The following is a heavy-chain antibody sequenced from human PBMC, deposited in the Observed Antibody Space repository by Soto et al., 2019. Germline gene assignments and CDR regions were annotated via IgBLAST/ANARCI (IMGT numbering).Heavy chain of an antibody. Sequence: GASVKVSCKASGFTFSNSAMQWVRQARGQRLEWMGWIVVGSGNTKYAQKFQERVIITRDMSTSTVYMELSSLRSEDTAVYYCAADVRMVRGVYYYYYGMDVWGQGTTVTVSS. CDR1: GFTFSNSA. CDR2: IVVGSGNT. J-gene: IGHJ6*02. CDR3: AADVRMVRGVYYYYYGMDV. D-gene: IGHD3-10*01. V-gene: IGHV1-58*02.